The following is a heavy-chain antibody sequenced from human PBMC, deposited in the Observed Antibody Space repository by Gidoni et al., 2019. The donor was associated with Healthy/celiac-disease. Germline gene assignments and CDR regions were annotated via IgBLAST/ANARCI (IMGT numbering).Heavy chain of an antibody. CDR2: ILPILGIA. J-gene: IGHJ3*02. CDR3: ARVVAAAGYAFDI. V-gene: IGHV1-69*09. D-gene: IGHD6-13*01. Sequence: QVQLVQSGAEVKKPGSSVKVSCKASGGTFSSYAISWVRQAPGQGLEWRGRILPILGIANYAQKFQGRVTITADKSTSTAYMELSSLRSEDTAVYYCARVVAAAGYAFDIWGQGTMVTVSS. CDR1: GGTFSSYA.